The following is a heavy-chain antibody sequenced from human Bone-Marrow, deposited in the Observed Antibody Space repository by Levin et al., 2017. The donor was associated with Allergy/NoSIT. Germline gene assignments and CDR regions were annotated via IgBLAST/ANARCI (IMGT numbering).Heavy chain of an antibody. D-gene: IGHD3-3*01. CDR2: IYYSGST. CDR1: GGPIRSYS. CDR3: ARRVFGDAFDI. J-gene: IGHJ3*02. Sequence: SQTLSLPCSVFGGPIRSYSWSWIRQPPGKGLEWIGSIYYSGSTNYNPSLKSRVTISVDTSKNRFSLKLSSVTAADTAVYYCARRVFGDAFDIWGQGTMVTVSS. V-gene: IGHV4-59*08.